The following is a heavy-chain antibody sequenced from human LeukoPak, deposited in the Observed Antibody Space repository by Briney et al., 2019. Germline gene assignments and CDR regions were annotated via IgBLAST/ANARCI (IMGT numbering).Heavy chain of an antibody. CDR3: AREEGAPIAAANI. Sequence: GGSLRLSCAASGFTFSSYAMSWVRQAPGKGLEWVSAISGSGGSTYYADSVKGRLTISRDNSKNTLYLQMNSLRAEDTAVYYCAREEGAPIAAANIWGLGTKVTVSS. CDR1: GFTFSSYA. V-gene: IGHV3-23*01. J-gene: IGHJ3*02. CDR2: ISGSGGST. D-gene: IGHD6-13*01.